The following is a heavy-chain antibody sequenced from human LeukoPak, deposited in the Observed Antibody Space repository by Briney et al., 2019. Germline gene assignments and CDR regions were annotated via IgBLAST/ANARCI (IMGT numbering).Heavy chain of an antibody. J-gene: IGHJ5*02. CDR2: IYHSGSA. V-gene: IGHV4-59*08. CDR3: ARGVAVGGTTHFDP. Sequence: PSETLSLACTVSGDPFDSHYWTWIRQPPGRGLEWIAFIYHSGSAVYSPSLRSRVTMSVDRSKRQFSLNLSSVTAADTAVYYCARGVAVGGTTHFDPWGQGTLVTVSS. D-gene: IGHD6-13*01. CDR1: GDPFDSHY.